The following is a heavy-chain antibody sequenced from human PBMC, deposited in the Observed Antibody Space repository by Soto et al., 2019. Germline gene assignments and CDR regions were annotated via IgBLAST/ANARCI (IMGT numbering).Heavy chain of an antibody. CDR3: ARRYGGTFDY. D-gene: IGHD2-15*01. CDR2: IYHSGST. CDR1: GGSISSGGYF. V-gene: IGHV4-30-2*01. Sequence: TLSLTCAVSGGSISSGGYFWSWIRQPPGKGLEWIGYIYHSGSTYYNPSLKSRVSISVDRSKDQFSLKLSSVTAADTAVYYCARRYGGTFDYWGQGTLVTVSS. J-gene: IGHJ4*02.